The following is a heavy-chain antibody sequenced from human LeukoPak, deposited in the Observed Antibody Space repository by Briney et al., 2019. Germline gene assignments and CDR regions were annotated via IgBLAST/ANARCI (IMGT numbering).Heavy chain of an antibody. V-gene: IGHV1-69*13. D-gene: IGHD6-19*01. CDR2: IIPIFGTA. CDR3: AADLLAVAGREY. J-gene: IGHJ4*02. CDR1: GGTFSSYA. Sequence: ASVKVSCKASGGTFSSYAISWVRQAPGQGLEWMGGIIPIFGTANYAQKFQGRVTITADESTSTAYMELSSLRSEDTAVYYCAADLLAVAGREYWGQGTLVTVSS.